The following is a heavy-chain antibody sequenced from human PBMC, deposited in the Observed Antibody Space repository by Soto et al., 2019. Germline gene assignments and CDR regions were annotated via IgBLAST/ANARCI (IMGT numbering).Heavy chain of an antibody. CDR2: T. D-gene: IGHD3-22*01. J-gene: IGHJ4*02. CDR3: AKGQNYYDSSGYDYFDY. Sequence: THYADSVKGRFTISRDNSENTLYLQMNSLRAEDTAVYYCAKGQNYYDSSGYDYFDYWGQGTLVTVSS. V-gene: IGHV3-23*01.